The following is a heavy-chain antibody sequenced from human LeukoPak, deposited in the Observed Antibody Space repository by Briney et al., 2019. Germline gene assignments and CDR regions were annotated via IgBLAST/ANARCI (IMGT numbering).Heavy chain of an antibody. J-gene: IGHJ5*02. CDR2: IFYSGST. CDR3: ARVPGAYYDTLIGFGSGWFDP. V-gene: IGHV4-39*07. D-gene: IGHD3-9*01. Sequence: PSETLSLTCTVASGSISTSNDYWGWVREPPGKALEWIGNIFYSGSTYYCPSLRSRVTMSIDTSKNQFSLRLRSVTAADTAVYYCARVPGAYYDTLIGFGSGWFDPWGQGILVSVSS. CDR1: SGSISTSNDY.